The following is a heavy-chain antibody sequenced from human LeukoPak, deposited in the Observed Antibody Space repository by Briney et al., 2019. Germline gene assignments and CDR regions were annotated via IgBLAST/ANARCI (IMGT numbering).Heavy chain of an antibody. D-gene: IGHD6-19*01. CDR3: AKDRRRTSGWYVFDY. CDR2: ISDSGDTT. J-gene: IGHJ4*02. Sequence: GGSLRLSCAASGFSLRNYAMAWVRQAPGKGLEWVSVISDSGDTTYYADSVEGRFTISRDNSKNTLYLQMNSLRAEDTAVYYCAKDRRRTSGWYVFDYWGQGTLVTVSS. V-gene: IGHV3-23*01. CDR1: GFSLRNYA.